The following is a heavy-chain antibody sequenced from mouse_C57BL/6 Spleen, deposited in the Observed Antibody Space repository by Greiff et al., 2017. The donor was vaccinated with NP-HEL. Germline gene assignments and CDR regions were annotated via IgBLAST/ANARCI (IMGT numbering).Heavy chain of an antibody. V-gene: IGHV1-26*01. CDR1: GYTFTDYY. J-gene: IGHJ4*01. D-gene: IGHD3-1*01. Sequence: EVQLQQSGPELVKPGASVKISCKASGYTFTDYYMNWVKQSHGKSLEWIGDINPNNGGTSYNQKFKGKATLTVDKSSSTAYMELRSLTSEDSAVYYCARRAPENYAMDYWGQGTSVTVSS. CDR2: INPNNGGT. CDR3: ARRAPENYAMDY.